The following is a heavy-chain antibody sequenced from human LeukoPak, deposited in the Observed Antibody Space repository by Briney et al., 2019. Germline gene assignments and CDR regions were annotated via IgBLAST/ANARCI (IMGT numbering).Heavy chain of an antibody. CDR1: GYTFTSYG. D-gene: IGHD2-15*01. J-gene: IGHJ6*03. CDR2: ISAYNGNT. CDR3: ARDPGYCSGGSCHYYYMDV. V-gene: IGHV1-18*01. Sequence: ASVKVSCKASGYTFTSYGISWVRQAPGQGLEWMGWISAYNGNTNYAQKLQGRVTMTTDTSTSTAYMELRSLRSDDTAVYYCARDPGYCSGGSCHYYYMDVWGKGTTVTVSS.